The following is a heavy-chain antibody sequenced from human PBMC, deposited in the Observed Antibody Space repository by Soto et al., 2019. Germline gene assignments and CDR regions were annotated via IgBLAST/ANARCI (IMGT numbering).Heavy chain of an antibody. J-gene: IGHJ4*02. CDR1: GFTFSNDW. V-gene: IGHV3-74*01. Sequence: EVQLVESGGGLVQPGGSLRLSCAASGFTFSNDWMHWVRQAAGKGLVWVSRINMDGTSTNYADSVKGRFTISRDNAKNTLYLQMDSPRVEDTAVYFCARGPRGVYGNDYWGQGALVTVSS. CDR2: INMDGTST. D-gene: IGHD4-4*01. CDR3: ARGPRGVYGNDY.